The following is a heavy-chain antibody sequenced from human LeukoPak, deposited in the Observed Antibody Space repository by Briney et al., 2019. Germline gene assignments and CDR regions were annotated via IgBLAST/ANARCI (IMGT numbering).Heavy chain of an antibody. V-gene: IGHV4-30-4*01. CDR2: IHDSGST. Sequence: SETLSLTCTVSGGSISSGDYHWNWIRQPPGKGLEWIGFIHDSGSTYYNPSLKSRVTISVDTSKNQFSLKLSSVTAADTAVYYCARQSEGFLEWLDYWGQGTLVTVSS. D-gene: IGHD3-3*01. J-gene: IGHJ4*02. CDR3: ARQSEGFLEWLDY. CDR1: GGSISSGDYH.